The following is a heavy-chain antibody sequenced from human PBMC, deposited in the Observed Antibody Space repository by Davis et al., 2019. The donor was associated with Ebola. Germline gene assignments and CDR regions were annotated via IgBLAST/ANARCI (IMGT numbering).Heavy chain of an antibody. J-gene: IGHJ4*02. CDR3: ARGDWNYYFDY. D-gene: IGHD1-7*01. CDR1: GGSISSYY. Sequence: GSLRLSCTVSGGSISSYYWSWIRQPPGKGLEWIGNIYYSGSTNYNPSFKSRVTISVDTSKNQFSLKLSSVTAADTAVYYCARGDWNYYFDYWGQGTLVTVSS. V-gene: IGHV4-59*01. CDR2: IYYSGST.